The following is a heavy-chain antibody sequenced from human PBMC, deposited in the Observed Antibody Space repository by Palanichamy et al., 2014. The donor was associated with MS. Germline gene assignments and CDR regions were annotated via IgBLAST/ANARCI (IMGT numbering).Heavy chain of an antibody. V-gene: IGHV3-74*01. D-gene: IGHD2-2*01. CDR3: ATYCGSASCYTSAGNY. Sequence: EVQLVESGGGLVQPGGSLRLSCAASGFNFSIYWMYWARQAPGKGLMWISYISHDGNSVTYADSVKGRFTISRDNTRNTLYLQMDSLRAEDTAVYYCATYCGSASCYTSAGNYWGQGALVTVSS. J-gene: IGHJ4*02. CDR1: GFNFSIYW. CDR2: ISHDGNSV.